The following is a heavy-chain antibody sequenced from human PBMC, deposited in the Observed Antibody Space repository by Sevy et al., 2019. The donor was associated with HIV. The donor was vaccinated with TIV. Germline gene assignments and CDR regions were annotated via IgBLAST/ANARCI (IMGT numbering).Heavy chain of an antibody. CDR3: AKDPVLVVDYYAMDV. CDR1: GFTFSTYA. Sequence: GESLKISCAASGFTFSTYAMHWVRQAPGKGLEWVAFIRYDGSNKYYADSVKGRFTISRDNSKNTLYLQMNSLRAEDTAVYYCAKDPVLVVDYYAMDVWGQGTTVTVSS. D-gene: IGHD2-8*02. CDR2: IRYDGSNK. V-gene: IGHV3-30*02. J-gene: IGHJ6*02.